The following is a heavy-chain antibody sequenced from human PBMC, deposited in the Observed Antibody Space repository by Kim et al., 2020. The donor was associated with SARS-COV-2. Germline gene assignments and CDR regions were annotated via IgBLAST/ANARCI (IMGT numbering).Heavy chain of an antibody. V-gene: IGHV4-39*01. CDR2: IYYSGST. D-gene: IGHD3-22*01. CDR3: ARQVHDISGYSYYYGMDV. CDR1: GGSISSSSYY. J-gene: IGHJ6*02. Sequence: SETLSLTCTVSGGSISSSSYYWGWICQPPGKGLEWIGSIYYSGSTYYNPSLKSRVTISVDTSKNQFSLKLSSVTAADTAVYYCARQVHDISGYSYYYGMDVWGQGTTVTVSS.